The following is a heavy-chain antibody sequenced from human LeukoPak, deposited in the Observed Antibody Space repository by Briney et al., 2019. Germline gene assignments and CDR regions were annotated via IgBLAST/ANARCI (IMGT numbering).Heavy chain of an antibody. Sequence: SETLSLTCTVSGGSISSSYWSWIRQPPGKGLEWIGYIYYSGSTNYNPSLKSRVTISVDTSKNQFSLKLSSVTAADTAVYYCAQGMSGDYALDYWGQGTLVTVSS. D-gene: IGHD4-17*01. CDR3: AQGMSGDYALDY. CDR1: GGSISSSY. V-gene: IGHV4-59*01. J-gene: IGHJ4*02. CDR2: IYYSGST.